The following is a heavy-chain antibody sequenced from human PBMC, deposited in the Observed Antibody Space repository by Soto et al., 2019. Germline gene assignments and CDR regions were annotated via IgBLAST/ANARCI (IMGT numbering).Heavy chain of an antibody. CDR2: INHSGST. CDR3: ATGHKTSIADRPNCFDT. D-gene: IGHD2-2*01. CDR1: GGSFSGYY. Sequence: SETLSLTCAVYGGSFSGYYWSWIRQPPGKGLEWIGEINHSGSTNYNPSLKSRVTISVDTSKNQFSLKLSSVTAADTAVYYCATGHKTSIADRPNCFDTWGQGTLVTVSS. J-gene: IGHJ5*02. V-gene: IGHV4-34*01.